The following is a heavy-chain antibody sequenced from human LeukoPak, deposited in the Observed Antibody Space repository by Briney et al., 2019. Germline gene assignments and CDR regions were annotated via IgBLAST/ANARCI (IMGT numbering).Heavy chain of an antibody. V-gene: IGHV3-21*01. J-gene: IGHJ5*02. CDR1: GFTFSSYS. CDR3: ARYLWGVEQWLEEYNWFDP. D-gene: IGHD6-19*01. CDR2: ISSSSSYI. Sequence: GGSLRLSCAASGFTFSSYSMNWVRQAPGKGLEWVSSISSSSSYIYYADSVKGRFTISRDNAKNSLYLQMNSLRAEDTAVYYCARYLWGVEQWLEEYNWFDPWGQGTLVTVSS.